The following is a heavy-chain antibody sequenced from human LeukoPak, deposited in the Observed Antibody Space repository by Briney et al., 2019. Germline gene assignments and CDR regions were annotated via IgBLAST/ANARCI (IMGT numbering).Heavy chain of an antibody. CDR2: IYYSGST. CDR3: ARLRYSSSSGKDY. Sequence: SETLSLTCTVSGGSISSGGYYWSWIRQHPGKGLEWVGYIYYSGSTYYNPSLKSRVTMSVDTSKNQFSLKLSSVTAADTAVYYCARLRYSSSSGKDYWGQGTLVTVSS. D-gene: IGHD6-6*01. CDR1: GGSISSGGYY. J-gene: IGHJ4*02. V-gene: IGHV4-31*03.